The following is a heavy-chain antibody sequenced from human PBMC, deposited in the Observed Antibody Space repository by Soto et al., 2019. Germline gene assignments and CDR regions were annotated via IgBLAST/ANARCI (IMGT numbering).Heavy chain of an antibody. V-gene: IGHV3-30*02. J-gene: IGHJ5*02. Sequence: GGSLRLSCTDSGFTFNTYGMDWVRKAPGKGLEWVGCIIFDGSKEYYADPLKGRFTIPRDDSKNTLYLQMDGLGVEDTAVYFCAKRVALMVDHWGHGTPVTVYS. CDR3: AKRVALMVDH. D-gene: IGHD3-3*01. CDR1: GFTFNTYG. CDR2: IIFDGSKE.